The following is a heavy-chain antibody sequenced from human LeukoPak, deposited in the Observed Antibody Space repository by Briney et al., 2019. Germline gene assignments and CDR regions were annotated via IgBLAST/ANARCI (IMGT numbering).Heavy chain of an antibody. D-gene: IGHD3-16*01. CDR1: GFTFSSYW. CDR3: ARDRAGGYEDY. CDR2: IKQDGSEK. Sequence: GGSLRLSCAAPGFTFSSYWMSWVRQAPGKGLEWVANIKQDGSEKYYVDSVKGRFTISRDNAKNSLYLQMNSLRAEDTAVYYCARDRAGGYEDYWGQGTLVTVSS. V-gene: IGHV3-7*01. J-gene: IGHJ4*02.